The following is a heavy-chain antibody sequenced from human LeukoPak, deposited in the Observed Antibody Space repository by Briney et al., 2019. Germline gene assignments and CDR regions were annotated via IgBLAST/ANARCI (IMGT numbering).Heavy chain of an antibody. V-gene: IGHV3-33*06. CDR3: AKSYDNHNWYFHL. J-gene: IGHJ2*01. Sequence: GGSPRLSCAQSEFTSTTYVMNSGPEAPGKGVGWVSIIWYDGNDKYYAGSVKGRFNISRDNSKNTLYLQMNSLRADDTAVYYCAKSYDNHNWYFHLWGRGNLVTVSS. CDR2: IWYDGNDK. D-gene: IGHD3-10*01. CDR1: EFTSTTYV.